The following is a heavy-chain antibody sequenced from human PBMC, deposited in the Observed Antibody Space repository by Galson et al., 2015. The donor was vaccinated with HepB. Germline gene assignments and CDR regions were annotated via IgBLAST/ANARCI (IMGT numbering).Heavy chain of an antibody. D-gene: IGHD6-6*01. CDR1: GFTFSSYA. CDR2: ISGSGGST. CDR3: AKDQLAARRRAHQFDY. Sequence: SLRLSCAASGFTFSSYAMSWVRQAPGKGLEWVSAISGSGGSTYYADSVKGRFTISRDNSKNTLYLQMNSLRAEDTAVYYCAKDQLAARRRAHQFDYWGQGTLVTVSS. J-gene: IGHJ4*02. V-gene: IGHV3-23*01.